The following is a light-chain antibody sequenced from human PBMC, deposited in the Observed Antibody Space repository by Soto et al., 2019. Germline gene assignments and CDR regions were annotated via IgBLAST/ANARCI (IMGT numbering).Light chain of an antibody. CDR1: KSNIGADYG. Sequence: QSVLTQPPSVSGAPGQRVTISCNGSKSNIGADYGVHWYQQLPGTAPKVLIYLGDQRASGVSDRFSGSKSGTSASLAINGLRSDDEADYYCAAWDDNLNAYVFGSGTKLTVL. J-gene: IGLJ1*01. CDR3: AAWDDNLNAYV. V-gene: IGLV1-40*01. CDR2: LGD.